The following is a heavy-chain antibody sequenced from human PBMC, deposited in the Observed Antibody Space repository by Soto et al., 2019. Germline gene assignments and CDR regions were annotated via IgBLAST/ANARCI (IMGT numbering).Heavy chain of an antibody. V-gene: IGHV4-30-4*01. J-gene: IGHJ5*02. CDR1: GGSIGRGDYY. CDR2: IYYSGST. CDR3: ARAGVATIYPGNNWFDP. Sequence: SETLSLTCTVSGGSIGRGDYYWSWIRQPPGKGLEWIGYIYYSGSTYYNPSLKSRVTISVDTSKNQFSLNLSSVTAADTAMYYCARAGVATIYPGNNWFDPWGQGTLVTVSS. D-gene: IGHD5-12*01.